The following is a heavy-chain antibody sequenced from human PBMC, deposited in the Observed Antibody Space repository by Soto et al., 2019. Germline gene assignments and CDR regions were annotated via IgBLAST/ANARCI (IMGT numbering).Heavy chain of an antibody. D-gene: IGHD3-3*01. CDR1: GGSFSGDY. CDR3: ARGQRFSDWFDP. V-gene: IGHV4-34*01. Sequence: SETLSLTCAVYGGSFSGDYWSWIRQPPGKGLEWIGQINSSGSTKYNPSLQSRVTISLDTSKNQFSLRLTSVTAADTAVYYCARGQRFSDWFDPWGQGTLVTVSS. CDR2: INSSGST. J-gene: IGHJ5*02.